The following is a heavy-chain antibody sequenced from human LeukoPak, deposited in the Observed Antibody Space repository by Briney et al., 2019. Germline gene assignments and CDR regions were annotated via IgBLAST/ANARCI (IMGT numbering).Heavy chain of an antibody. CDR1: GFTFSSYS. CDR2: ISSSSSYI. V-gene: IGHV3-21*01. J-gene: IGHJ3*02. CDR3: ARCIVATMNDAFDI. D-gene: IGHD5-12*01. Sequence: PGGSLRLSCVGSGFTFSSYSMNWVRQAPGKGLEWVSSISSSSSYIYYADSVKGRFTISRDNAKNSLYLQMNSLRAEDTAVYYCARCIVATMNDAFDIWGQGTMVTVSS.